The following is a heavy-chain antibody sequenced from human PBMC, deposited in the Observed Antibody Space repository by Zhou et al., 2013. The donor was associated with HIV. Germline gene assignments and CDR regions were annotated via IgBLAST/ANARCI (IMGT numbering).Heavy chain of an antibody. V-gene: IGHV1-18*04. CDR2: ISPNNGKT. CDR3: STDVSARHGASDI. CDR1: DDSAFTSG. J-gene: IGHJ3*02. Sequence: QAHLEQSGPDVKRPGASVRVSCKTSDDSAFTSGINWVRQAPGQGLEWLGWISPNNGKTYYTQSLQGRLTVTTNPSTTIVYMDLKSLTSDDTAIYFCSTDVSARHGASDIWGQGDIGHRLF.